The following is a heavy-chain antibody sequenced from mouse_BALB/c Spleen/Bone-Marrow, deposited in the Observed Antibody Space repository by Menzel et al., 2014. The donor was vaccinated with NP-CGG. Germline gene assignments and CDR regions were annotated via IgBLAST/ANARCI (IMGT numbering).Heavy chain of an antibody. CDR3: TREAAAVADFDY. J-gene: IGHJ2*01. CDR1: GYSITSGYG. Sequence: EVKLMESGPDLVKPSQSLSLTCTVTGYSITSGYGWHWIRQFPGNKLEWMGYIHYRGSTDYNQSLKSRISITRDTSKNQFSLQLNSVTTEDTATYYCTREAAAVADFDYWGQGATLTVTS. V-gene: IGHV3-1*02. D-gene: IGHD1-1*01. CDR2: IHYRGST.